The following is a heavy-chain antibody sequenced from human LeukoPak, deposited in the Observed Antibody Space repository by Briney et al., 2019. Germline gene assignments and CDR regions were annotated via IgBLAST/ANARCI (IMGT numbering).Heavy chain of an antibody. CDR1: GGSISSSS. CDR3: ARDRAGYCGGDCYSF. J-gene: IGHJ4*02. D-gene: IGHD2-21*02. V-gene: IGHV4-4*07. Sequence: SETLSLTCTVSGGSISSSSWTWIRQPAGKGLEWIGCVYPSGSTNYNSSLESRITVSLDTSKNQFSLKLSSVTAADTAVYYCARDRAGYCGGDCYSFWGQGTLVTVSS. CDR2: VYPSGST.